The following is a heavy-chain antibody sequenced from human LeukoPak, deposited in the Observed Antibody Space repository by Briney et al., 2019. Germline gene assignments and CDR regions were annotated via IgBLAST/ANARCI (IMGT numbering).Heavy chain of an antibody. CDR3: TAVAETEYYFDY. V-gene: IGHV4-4*02. CDR2: IYHSGST. J-gene: IGHJ4*02. Sequence: SETLSLTCAVSGGSISSSNWWSWVRQPPEQGLEWIGEIYHSGSTNYNPSLKSRVTISVDKSKNQFSLKLSSVTAADTAVYYCTAVAETEYYFDYWGQGTLVTVSS. CDR1: GGSISSSNW. D-gene: IGHD6-19*01.